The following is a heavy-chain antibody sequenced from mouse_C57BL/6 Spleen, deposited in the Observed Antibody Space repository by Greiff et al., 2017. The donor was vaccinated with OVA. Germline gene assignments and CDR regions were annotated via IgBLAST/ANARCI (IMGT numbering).Heavy chain of an antibody. J-gene: IGHJ3*01. V-gene: IGHV1-5*01. CDR3: TRETTTVVAPFAY. Sequence: GQGLEWIGAIYPGNSDTSYNQKFKGKAKLTAVTSASTAYMELSSLTNEDSAVYYCTRETTTVVAPFAYWGQGTLVTVSA. CDR2: IYPGNSDT. D-gene: IGHD1-1*01.